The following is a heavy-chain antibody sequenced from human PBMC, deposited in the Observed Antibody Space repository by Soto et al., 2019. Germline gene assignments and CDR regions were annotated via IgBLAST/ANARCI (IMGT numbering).Heavy chain of an antibody. J-gene: IGHJ5*02. V-gene: IGHV3-53*01. CDR2: IYTSGST. CDR3: ARAYGGNPALFDP. CDR1: GFTVSSDY. Sequence: GGSLRLSCAASGFTVSSDYMSWVRQAPGKGLEWVSVIYTSGSTYYADSVKGRFTFSRDNSKNTLYLQMNSLRAEDTAVYYCARAYGGNPALFDPWGQGTLVTVSS. D-gene: IGHD2-15*01.